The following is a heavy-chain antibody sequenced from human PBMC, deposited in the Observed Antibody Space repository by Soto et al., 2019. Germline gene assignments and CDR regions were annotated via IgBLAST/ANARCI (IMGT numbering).Heavy chain of an antibody. D-gene: IGHD3-3*01. V-gene: IGHV3-7*01. CDR3: ARDIPTWDFWSGSYRGDYFDY. J-gene: IGHJ4*02. Sequence: GGSLRLSCAASGFTFSSYWMSWVRQAPGKGLEWVANIKQDGSEKYYVDSVKGRFTISRDNAKNSLYLQMNSLRAEDTAVYYCARDIPTWDFWSGSYRGDYFDYWGQGTLVTVSS. CDR2: IKQDGSEK. CDR1: GFTFSSYW.